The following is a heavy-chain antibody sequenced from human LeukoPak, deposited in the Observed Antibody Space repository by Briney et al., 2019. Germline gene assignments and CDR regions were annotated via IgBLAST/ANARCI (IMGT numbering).Heavy chain of an antibody. CDR3: ARDFAFNSLDI. J-gene: IGHJ3*02. Sequence: GGSLRLSCAASGFTFSSSWMTWVRQAPGRGLEWVANINQDGNTKHYVDSVKGRFTVSRDNAQNSLFLQINSLRVEDTAVYYCARDFAFNSLDIWGQGTLVTVST. D-gene: IGHD2/OR15-2a*01. V-gene: IGHV3-7*01. CDR1: GFTFSSSW. CDR2: INQDGNTK.